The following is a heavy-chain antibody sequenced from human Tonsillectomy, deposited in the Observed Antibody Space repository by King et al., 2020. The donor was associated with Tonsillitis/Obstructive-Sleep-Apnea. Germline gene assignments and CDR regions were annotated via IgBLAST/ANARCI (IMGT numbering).Heavy chain of an antibody. CDR2: ISAYNGNT. V-gene: IGHV1-18*01. Sequence: QLVQSGAEVKKPGASVKVSCKASGYTFTSYGISWVRQAPGQGLEWMGWISAYNGNTNYAQKLQGRVTMTTDTSTSPAYMELRSLRSDETAVYYCARDPPVIGVATSEKNDYWGQGTLVTVSS. D-gene: IGHD3-3*01. CDR3: ARDPPVIGVATSEKNDY. J-gene: IGHJ4*02. CDR1: GYTFTSYG.